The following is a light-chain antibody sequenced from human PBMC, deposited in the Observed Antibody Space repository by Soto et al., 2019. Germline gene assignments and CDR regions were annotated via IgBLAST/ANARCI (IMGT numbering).Light chain of an antibody. CDR2: EGS. V-gene: IGLV2-23*01. Sequence: QSALTQPASVSGSPGQSITISCTGTSSDVGSYNLVSWYQQHPGKAPKLMIYEGSKRPSGVSNRFSGSKSGNTASLTISGLQADDEADYYCCSSAGSSEVFGGGTKVTVL. CDR3: CSSAGSSEV. CDR1: SSDVGSYNL. J-gene: IGLJ2*01.